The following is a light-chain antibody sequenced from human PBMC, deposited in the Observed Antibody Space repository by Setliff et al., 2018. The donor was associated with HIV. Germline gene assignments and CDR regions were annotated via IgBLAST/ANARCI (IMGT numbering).Light chain of an antibody. J-gene: IGLJ1*01. CDR2: EVN. Sequence: QSALAQPASVSGSPGQSITISCTGTSSDVGSYNYVSWYQQDPGKAPKLMIYEVNKWPSGLSDRFSGSKSVNTASLTISGLQAEDEADYYCCSYAGSNTFFFGTGTKVTVL. CDR1: SSDVGSYNY. CDR3: CSYAGSNTFF. V-gene: IGLV2-23*02.